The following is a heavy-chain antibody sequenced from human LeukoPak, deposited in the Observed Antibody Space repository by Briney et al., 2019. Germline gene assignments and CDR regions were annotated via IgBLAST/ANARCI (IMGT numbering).Heavy chain of an antibody. CDR2: INWNGGST. D-gene: IGHD1-26*01. CDR3: ASGGIYYGAAFDF. J-gene: IGHJ4*02. Sequence: GGSLRLSCAASGFTFDDYGMSWVRQAPRKGLEWVSGINWNGGSTGYADAVKGRFTISRDNAKNSLYLQMNSLRAEDTALYYCASGGIYYGAAFDFWGQGTLVTVSS. CDR1: GFTFDDYG. V-gene: IGHV3-20*04.